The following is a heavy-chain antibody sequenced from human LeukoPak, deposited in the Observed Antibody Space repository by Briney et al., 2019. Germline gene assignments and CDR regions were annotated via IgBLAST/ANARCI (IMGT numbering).Heavy chain of an antibody. CDR2: INHSGST. J-gene: IGHJ6*02. Sequence: SETLSLTCAVYGGSFSDYYWSWIRQPPGKGLEWIGEINHSGSTNYNPTLKSRVTISVDTSKNQFSLKLSSVTAADTAVYYCARAWGIDVWGQGTTVTVSS. CDR1: GGSFSDYY. CDR3: ARAWGIDV. V-gene: IGHV4-34*01.